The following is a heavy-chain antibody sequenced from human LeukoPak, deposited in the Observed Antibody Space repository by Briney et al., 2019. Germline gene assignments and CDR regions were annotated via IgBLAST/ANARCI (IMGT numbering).Heavy chain of an antibody. CDR1: GGSISSSNFY. J-gene: IGHJ6*02. CDR3: ARLTQGWVCSSTSCYSDV. D-gene: IGHD2-2*01. V-gene: IGHV4-39*07. CDR2: IYYSGST. Sequence: SETLSLTCSVSGGSISSSNFYWGWIRQPPGKGLEWIGSIYYSGSTYYNPSLKSRVTISVDMSKNQFSLKLTSVTAADMAVYYCARLTQGWVCSSTSCYSDVWGQGTTVTVSS.